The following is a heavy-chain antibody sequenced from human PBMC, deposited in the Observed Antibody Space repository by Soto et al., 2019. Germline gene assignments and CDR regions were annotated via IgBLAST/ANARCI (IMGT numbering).Heavy chain of an antibody. CDR2: LIPVVGQA. J-gene: IGHJ1*01. CDR3: AGGAVPTSTWMGD. CDR1: GGTFSGYT. V-gene: IGHV1-69*08. Sequence: QVQLVQSGAEMKKPGSSMKVSCKASGGTFSGYTFNWVRQAPGQGLEWMGRLIPVVGQANNAQKFQGRLTITADESASTVYMERSSLRSEDTAIYFCAGGAVPTSTWMGDWGQGTLVTVSA. D-gene: IGHD1-1*01.